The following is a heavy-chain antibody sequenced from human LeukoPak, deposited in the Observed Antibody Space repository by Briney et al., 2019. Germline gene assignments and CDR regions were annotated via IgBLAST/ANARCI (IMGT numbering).Heavy chain of an antibody. CDR3: ARGYYYDSSGYYYPFDY. V-gene: IGHV4-59*01. J-gene: IGHJ4*02. CDR1: GGYISSYY. Sequence: SETLSLTCTLSGGYISSYYWSWIRQPPGKGLAWIGYIYYSGSTNYNPSLKSRVTISVDTSKNQFSLKLSSVTAADTAVYYCARGYYYDSSGYYYPFDYWGQGTLVTVSS. D-gene: IGHD3-22*01. CDR2: IYYSGST.